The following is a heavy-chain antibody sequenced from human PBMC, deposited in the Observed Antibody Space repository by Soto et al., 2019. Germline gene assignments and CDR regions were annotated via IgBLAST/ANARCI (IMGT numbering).Heavy chain of an antibody. CDR2: ISGSGGST. V-gene: IGHV3-23*01. J-gene: IGHJ6*03. CDR3: AKCTYGDLPYYYYYYMDV. CDR1: GFTFSSYA. D-gene: IGHD4-17*01. Sequence: PGGSLRLSCAASGFTFSSYAMSWARQAPGKGQEWVSAISGSGGSTYYADSVKGRFTISRDNSKNTLYLQMNSLRAEDTAVFYCAKCTYGDLPYYYYYYMDVWGKGTTVTVSS.